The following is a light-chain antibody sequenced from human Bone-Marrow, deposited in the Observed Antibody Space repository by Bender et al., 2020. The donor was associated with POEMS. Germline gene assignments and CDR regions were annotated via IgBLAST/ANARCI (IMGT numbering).Light chain of an antibody. CDR1: SSNFGNNA. J-gene: IGLJ3*02. Sequence: PPSASGTPGQSVTISCSGTSSNFGNNAANWYQHVPGTAPTLLIYSNNQRPSGVPDRFSASTSGTSASLAISGLHSDDEADYYCSSWDDSLNGWVFGGGTKLTVL. CDR3: SSWDDSLNGWV. V-gene: IGLV1-44*01. CDR2: SNN.